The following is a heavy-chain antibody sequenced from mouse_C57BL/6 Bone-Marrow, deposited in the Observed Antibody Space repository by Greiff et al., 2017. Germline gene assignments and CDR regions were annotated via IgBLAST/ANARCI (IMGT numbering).Heavy chain of an antibody. CDR3: ALYYGRPRAWFAY. CDR2: IDPTSGGT. Sequence: VQLQQPGAELVKPGASVKLSCKASGYTFTSYWMHWVKQRPGRGLEWIGRIDPTSGGTKYNEKFKSKATLTVDKPSSTAYMQLSSLTSEDSAVYYCALYYGRPRAWFAYWSQGTLVTVSA. CDR1: GYTFTSYW. D-gene: IGHD1-1*01. V-gene: IGHV1-72*01. J-gene: IGHJ3*01.